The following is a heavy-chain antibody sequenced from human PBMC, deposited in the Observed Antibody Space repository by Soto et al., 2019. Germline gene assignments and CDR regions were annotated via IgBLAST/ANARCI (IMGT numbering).Heavy chain of an antibody. CDR1: GFTFSHYG. V-gene: IGHV3-30*18. Sequence: QVQLLESGGVVVQPGRSLRLSCAASGFTFSHYGIHWVRQAPGKGLQWVAVTSDDGNKKDYADSVKGRFTVSRDNSKNTVFLQLNGLRTEDTDVYYCAKSHTAYYYALDVWGQGTTVTVSS. CDR2: TSDDGNKK. CDR3: AKSHTAYYYALDV. J-gene: IGHJ6*02.